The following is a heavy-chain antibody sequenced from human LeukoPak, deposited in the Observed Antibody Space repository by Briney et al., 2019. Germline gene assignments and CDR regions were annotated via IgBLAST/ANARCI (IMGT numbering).Heavy chain of an antibody. CDR1: GYTFTSYD. CDR2: MNPNSGNT. V-gene: IGHV1-8*01. CDR3: ARSESRWFGELYAFDI. D-gene: IGHD3-10*01. J-gene: IGHJ3*02. Sequence: ASVRVSCKASGYTFTSYDINWVRQATGQGLEWMGWMNPNSGNTGYAQKFQGRVTMTRNTSISTAYMELSSPRSEDTAVYYCARSESRWFGELYAFDIWGQGTMVTVSS.